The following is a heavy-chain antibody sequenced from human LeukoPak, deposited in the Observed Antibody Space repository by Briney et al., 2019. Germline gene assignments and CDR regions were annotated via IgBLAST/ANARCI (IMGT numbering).Heavy chain of an antibody. V-gene: IGHV1-8*01. CDR3: ARIAVAGFDAFDI. D-gene: IGHD6-19*01. J-gene: IGHJ3*02. CDR1: GYTFTSYD. Sequence: ASVKVSCKASGYTFTSYDINCVRQATGQGLEWMLWMNPNSGNTGYAQKFQGRATMTRNTSISTAYMELSSLRSEDTAVYYCARIAVAGFDAFDIWGQGTMVTVSS. CDR2: MNPNSGNT.